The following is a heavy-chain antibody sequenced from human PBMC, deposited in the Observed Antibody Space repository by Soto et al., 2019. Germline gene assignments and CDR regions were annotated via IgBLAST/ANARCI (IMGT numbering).Heavy chain of an antibody. V-gene: IGHV3-30-3*01. J-gene: IGHJ4*02. CDR1: DFTFSSYA. D-gene: IGHD3-22*01. CDR3: ARDRDYFDIRYFDY. CDR2: ISYNGDNK. Sequence: GGSLRLSSVGSDFTFSSYAMHWVRQAPGKGLEWVAVISYNGDNKYYADSVKGRFTISRDNSKHTLYLQMNSLRAEDTAVYYCARDRDYFDIRYFDYWGQGTLVTVSS.